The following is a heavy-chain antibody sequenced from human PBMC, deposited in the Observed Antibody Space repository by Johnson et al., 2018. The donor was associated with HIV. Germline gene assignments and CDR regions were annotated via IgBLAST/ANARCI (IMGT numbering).Heavy chain of an antibody. Sequence: VQLVESGGGVVQPERSLRLSCAASEFSFSSYWMSWVRQAPGKGLEWVGRIKSKTDGGTTDYAAPVKGRFTISRDDSKNTLYLQMNSLKTEDTAVYYCTTDVLGVDAFDIWGQGTMVTVSS. CDR2: IKSKTDGGTT. CDR3: TTDVLGVDAFDI. D-gene: IGHD4/OR15-4a*01. J-gene: IGHJ3*02. CDR1: EFSFSSYW. V-gene: IGHV3-15*01.